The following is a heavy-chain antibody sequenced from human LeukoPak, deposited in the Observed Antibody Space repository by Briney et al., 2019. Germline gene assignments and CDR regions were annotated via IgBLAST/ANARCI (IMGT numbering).Heavy chain of an antibody. V-gene: IGHV3-48*04. Sequence: GGSLRLSCAASGFTFSSYSMNWVRQAPGKGLEWIAYISVTTTMTYYADSVKGRFTISRDNAKNSLFLQMTSLRAEDTAVYYCARDDGDYAHPVDYWGQGTLVTVSS. J-gene: IGHJ4*02. CDR2: ISVTTTMT. CDR1: GFTFSSYS. D-gene: IGHD4-17*01. CDR3: ARDDGDYAHPVDY.